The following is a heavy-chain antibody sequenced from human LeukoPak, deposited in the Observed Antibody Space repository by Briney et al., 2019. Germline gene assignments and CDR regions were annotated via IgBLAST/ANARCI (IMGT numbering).Heavy chain of an antibody. CDR1: GFTFNTYT. D-gene: IGHD3-9*01. CDR2: ITASSTAI. J-gene: IGHJ4*02. Sequence: KSGGSLRLSCAASGFTFNTYTMNWVRQAPGKGLEWVSSITASSTAIYSADSVKGRFTISRDNAKNFLYLQMNSLRAEDTAVYYCARTYYDILTGYHPYFDYWGQGILVTVSS. CDR3: ARTYYDILTGYHPYFDY. V-gene: IGHV3-21*01.